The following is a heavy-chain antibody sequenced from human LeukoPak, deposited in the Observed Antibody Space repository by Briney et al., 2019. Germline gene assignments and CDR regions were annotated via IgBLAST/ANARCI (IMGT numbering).Heavy chain of an antibody. D-gene: IGHD1-1*01. J-gene: IGHJ4*02. CDR1: GGSISGTYR. V-gene: IGHV4-4*07. Sequence: SETLSLTCTVSGGSISGTYRWSWIRQPAGKGLEWVGRIFASGSTNYNPSLMDRVTMSVDTSNNQSSLRLKSVTAADTAVYYCTRGTLDTTAGYEWGQGALVTVSS. CDR2: IFASGST. CDR3: TRGTLDTTAGYE.